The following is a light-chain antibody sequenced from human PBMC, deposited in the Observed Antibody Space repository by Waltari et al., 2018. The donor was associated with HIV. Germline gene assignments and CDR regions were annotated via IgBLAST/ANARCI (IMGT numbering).Light chain of an antibody. CDR3: AAWDDSLNGVL. Sequence: QSVLTQPPSASGTPGQGVTISCSGARSNIGTNTVHWYRQLPGTAPQLLIFSNNVRPSGVPDRFSGSKSGTSASRAISGLQSEDEADYYCAAWDDSLNGVLFGGGTKLTVL. CDR1: RSNIGTNT. CDR2: SNN. J-gene: IGLJ2*01. V-gene: IGLV1-44*01.